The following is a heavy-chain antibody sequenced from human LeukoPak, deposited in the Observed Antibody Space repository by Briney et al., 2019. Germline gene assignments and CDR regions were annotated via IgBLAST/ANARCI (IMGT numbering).Heavy chain of an antibody. D-gene: IGHD3-10*01. J-gene: IGHJ4*02. CDR3: AKLNPGYGSGSYFDY. Sequence: GGSLRLSCAASGFTFSSYAMSWVRQAPGKGLEWVSAISGSGGSTYYADSVKGRFTIDRDNSKNTLYLKMNSLRAEDTAVYYCAKLNPGYGSGSYFDYWGQGTLVTVSS. V-gene: IGHV3-23*01. CDR2: ISGSGGST. CDR1: GFTFSSYA.